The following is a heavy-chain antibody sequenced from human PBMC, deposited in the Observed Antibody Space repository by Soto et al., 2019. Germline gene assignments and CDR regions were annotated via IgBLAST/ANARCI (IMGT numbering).Heavy chain of an antibody. CDR2: INHSGST. V-gene: IGHV4-34*01. CDR3: ARGSYDSSGYYYS. D-gene: IGHD3-22*01. CDR1: GGSFSGYY. Sequence: QVQLQQWGAGLLKPSETLSLTCAVYGGSFSGYYWSWIRQPPGQGLERIGEINHSGSTNYNPSLKSRVTISVDTSKNQFSLQLSSVPASDTAVYYCARGSYDSSGYYYSWGQGTLVTVSS. J-gene: IGHJ4*02.